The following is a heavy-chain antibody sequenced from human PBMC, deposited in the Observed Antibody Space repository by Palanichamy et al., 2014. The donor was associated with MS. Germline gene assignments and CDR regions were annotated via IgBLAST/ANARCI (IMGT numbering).Heavy chain of an antibody. V-gene: IGHV3-53*01. CDR1: GLTVSINY. D-gene: IGHD4-17*01. Sequence: EEQLVESGGGLMQPGGSLRLSCVASGLTVSINYMSWVRQAPGKGLEFWLSWVSIIHSDGNTYYADSVKGRFIISRDNSKNTVYLQMNSLRVEDTAVYFCARDYNGDYAIENWGQGTLVTVSS. J-gene: IGHJ4*02. CDR2: IHSDGNT. CDR3: ARDYNGDYAIEN.